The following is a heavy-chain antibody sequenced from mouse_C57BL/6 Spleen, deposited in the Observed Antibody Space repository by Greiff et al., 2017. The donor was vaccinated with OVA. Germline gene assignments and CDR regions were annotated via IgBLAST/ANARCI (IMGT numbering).Heavy chain of an antibody. Sequence: VHLVESGPGLVAPSQSLSITCTVSGFSLTSYAISWVRPPPGKGLEWVGVIWTGGGTNYNSALKSRLSISKDNSKSQVFLKMNSLQTDDTARYYCARTITTVAYWYFDVWGTGTTVTVSS. CDR1: GFSLTSYA. CDR2: IWTGGGT. D-gene: IGHD1-1*01. CDR3: ARTITTVAYWYFDV. J-gene: IGHJ1*03. V-gene: IGHV2-9-1*01.